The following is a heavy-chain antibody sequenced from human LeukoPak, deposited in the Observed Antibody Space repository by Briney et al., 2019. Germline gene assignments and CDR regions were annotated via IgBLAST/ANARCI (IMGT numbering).Heavy chain of an antibody. Sequence: GGSLRLSCAASRFTFSSYAMSWVRQAPGKGLEWVSAISGSGGSTYYADSVKGRFTISRDNSKNTLYLQMNSLKTEDTAVYYCTRQGDSSDYWGQGTLVTVSS. CDR1: RFTFSSYA. J-gene: IGHJ4*02. CDR3: TRQGDSSDY. D-gene: IGHD3-22*01. CDR2: ISGSGGST. V-gene: IGHV3-23*01.